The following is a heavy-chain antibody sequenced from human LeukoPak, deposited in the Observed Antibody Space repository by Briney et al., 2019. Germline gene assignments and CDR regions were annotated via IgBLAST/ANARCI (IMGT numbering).Heavy chain of an antibody. Sequence: ASVKVSCKASGYTFTSYAMHWVRQAPGQRLEWMGWINAGNGNTKYSQKFQGRVTITRDTSASTAYMELSSLRSEDTAVYYCARVVHSGYVEVDINFDYWGQGTLVTVSS. CDR3: ARVVHSGYVEVDINFDY. CDR1: GYTFTSYA. D-gene: IGHD5-12*01. CDR2: INAGNGNT. J-gene: IGHJ4*02. V-gene: IGHV1-3*01.